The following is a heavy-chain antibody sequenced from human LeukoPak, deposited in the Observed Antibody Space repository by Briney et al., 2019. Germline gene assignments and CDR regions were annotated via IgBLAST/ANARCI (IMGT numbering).Heavy chain of an antibody. Sequence: SETVSLPCAVYGGSFSGYYWSWIRQPPGKGLEWIGEINHSGSTNYNPSLKSRVTISVDTSKNQFSLKLSSVTAADTAVYYCARSNGGWHTDYYYYYYMDVWGKGTTVTVSS. CDR2: INHSGST. D-gene: IGHD6-19*01. J-gene: IGHJ6*03. V-gene: IGHV4-34*01. CDR3: ARSNGGWHTDYYYYYYMDV. CDR1: GGSFSGYY.